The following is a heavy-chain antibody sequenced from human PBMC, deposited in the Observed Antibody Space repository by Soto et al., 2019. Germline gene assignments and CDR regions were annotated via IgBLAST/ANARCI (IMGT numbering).Heavy chain of an antibody. J-gene: IGHJ3*02. D-gene: IGHD1-1*01. CDR1: GFTFSRYG. CDR2: LWFDGSNK. V-gene: IGHV3-33*01. Sequence: QVQLVESGGGVVQPGRSLRLSCAASGFTFSRYGMHWVRQAPGKGLEWVAGLWFDGSNKYHADSVKGRFTISRDNSKNTLYLQMNSLRVEDTAVYYCARAREVGWNGFDIWGRGTMVTVSS. CDR3: ARAREVGWNGFDI.